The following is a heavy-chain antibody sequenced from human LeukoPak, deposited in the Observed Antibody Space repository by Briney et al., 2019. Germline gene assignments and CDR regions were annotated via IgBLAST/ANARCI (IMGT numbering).Heavy chain of an antibody. V-gene: IGHV4-59*12. Sequence: SETLSLTCTVSDGSTSSYYWSWIRQPPGKGLEWIGYIYYDGSTNYNPSLKSRVTISVDTSKNQFSLKLSSVIAADTAVYYCARSFYCSGGTCLRLFDYWGQGTLVTVSS. D-gene: IGHD2-15*01. CDR3: ARSFYCSGGTCLRLFDY. CDR2: IYYDGST. CDR1: DGSTSSYY. J-gene: IGHJ4*02.